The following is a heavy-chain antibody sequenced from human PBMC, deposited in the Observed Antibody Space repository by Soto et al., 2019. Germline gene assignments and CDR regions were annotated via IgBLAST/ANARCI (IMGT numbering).Heavy chain of an antibody. J-gene: IGHJ5*02. CDR3: ARGIATGQLDP. CDR2: INPDNGNT. CDR1: GYTFTRYT. V-gene: IGHV1-3*01. Sequence: ASVKVSCKASGYTFTRYTMNWLRQAPGQRLEWMGWINPDNGNTKSSQKFQDRVIITRDTSASTAYMDLSSLRPEDTAVYYCARGIATGQLDPWGQGTLVTVSS. D-gene: IGHD2-15*01.